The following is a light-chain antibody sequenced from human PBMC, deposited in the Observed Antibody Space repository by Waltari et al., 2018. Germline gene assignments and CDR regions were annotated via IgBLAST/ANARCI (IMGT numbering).Light chain of an antibody. J-gene: IGLJ3*02. Sequence: QSVLTQLPSLSAAPGQRVTISCSGSSSNIGTNYVSWYQRPPGTAPKLLISYNHNRPSQMPDRFSASKSGTSAALVITGLQPGDEGYYYCGTWDSGSLSRGWVFGGGTRL. CDR1: SSNIGTNY. V-gene: IGLV1-51*01. CDR3: GTWDSGSLSRGWV. CDR2: YNH.